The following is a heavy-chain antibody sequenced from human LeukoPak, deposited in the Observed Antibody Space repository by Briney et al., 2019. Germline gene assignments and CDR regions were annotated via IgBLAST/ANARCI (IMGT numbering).Heavy chain of an antibody. CDR1: GAPISRFY. J-gene: IGHJ4*02. CDR2: IYNGVPT. CDR3: VKTTGWPGFDY. V-gene: IGHV4-4*09. D-gene: IGHD6-19*01. Sequence: SGTLSLTCTTSGAPISRFYWSWVRQPPGKGLEWIGNIYNGVPTFFNPSLKSRVTLSVDTSKTQFSLQLASVTAADTAVYYCVKTTGWPGFDYWGQGILVTVSS.